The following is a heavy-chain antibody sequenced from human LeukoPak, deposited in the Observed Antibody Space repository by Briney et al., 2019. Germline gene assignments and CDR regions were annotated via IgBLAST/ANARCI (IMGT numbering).Heavy chain of an antibody. J-gene: IGHJ4*02. V-gene: IGHV3-74*01. CDR3: AKDLHYGSADY. CDR1: GFTFSNYS. Sequence: GGSLRLSCAASGFTFSNYSMHWVRQDPGKGLGWVSFINPDGSTTNYADSVKGRFTISRDNAKNALYLQMNGLRAEDTAVYYCAKDLHYGSADYWGQGTLVTVSS. CDR2: INPDGSTT. D-gene: IGHD3-10*01.